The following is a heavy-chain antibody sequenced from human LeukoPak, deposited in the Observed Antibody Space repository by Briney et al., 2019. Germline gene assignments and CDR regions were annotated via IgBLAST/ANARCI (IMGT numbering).Heavy chain of an antibody. J-gene: IGHJ5*02. CDR2: INHSGGT. CDR1: GGSFSSVD. CDR3: ARAGNNWNDTNWFDP. Sequence: SQTRSPTSADSGGSFSSVDCGGRRHPQRKGLEWIGEINHSGGTNYNPSLKSRVTISVDTSKNQFSLKLSSVTAADTAVYYCARAGNNWNDTNWFDPWGQGTLVTVSA. V-gene: IGHV4-34*01. D-gene: IGHD1-20*01.